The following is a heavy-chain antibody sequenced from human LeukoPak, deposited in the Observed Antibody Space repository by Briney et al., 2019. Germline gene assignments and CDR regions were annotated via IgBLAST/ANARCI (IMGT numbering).Heavy chain of an antibody. CDR1: GFTFSSYW. V-gene: IGHV3-74*01. Sequence: SGGSLRLSCAASGFTFSSYWMHWVRQAPGKGLVWVSRFNSDGSSTSYADSVKGRFTISRDNAKNTLYLQMNSLRAEDTAVYYRARGKYSYGIDYWGQGTLVTVSS. D-gene: IGHD5-18*01. CDR3: ARGKYSYGIDY. CDR2: FNSDGSST. J-gene: IGHJ4*02.